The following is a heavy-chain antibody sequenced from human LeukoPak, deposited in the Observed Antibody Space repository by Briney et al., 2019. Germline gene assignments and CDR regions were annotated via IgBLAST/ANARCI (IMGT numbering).Heavy chain of an antibody. CDR1: GGSISSGGYY. Sequence: PSQTLSLTCTVSGGSISSGGYYWSWIRQPPGKGLEWIGYIYYSGSTYYNPSLKSRVTISVDTSKNQFSLKLSSVTAADTAVYYCARGGSSWYSSFYYYYYGMDVWGQGTTVTVSS. V-gene: IGHV4-31*03. CDR2: IYYSGST. J-gene: IGHJ6*02. D-gene: IGHD6-13*01. CDR3: ARGGSSWYSSFYYYYYGMDV.